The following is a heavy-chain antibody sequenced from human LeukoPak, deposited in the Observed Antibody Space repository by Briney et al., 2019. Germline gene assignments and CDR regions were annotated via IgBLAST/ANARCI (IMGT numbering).Heavy chain of an antibody. J-gene: IGHJ4*02. CDR3: ARGGVPLEWLLSVYFDY. CDR2: ISYDGSNK. Sequence: GGSLRLSCAASGFTFGSYAMHWVRQAPGKGLEWVAVISYDGSNKYYADSVKGRFTISRDNSKNTLYLQMNSLRAEDTAVCYCARGGVPLEWLLSVYFDYWGQGTLVTVSS. D-gene: IGHD3-3*01. CDR1: GFTFGSYA. V-gene: IGHV3-30-3*01.